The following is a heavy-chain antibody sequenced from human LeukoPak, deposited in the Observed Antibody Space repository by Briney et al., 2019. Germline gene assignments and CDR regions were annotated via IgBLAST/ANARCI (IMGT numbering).Heavy chain of an antibody. CDR2: INAGNGNT. CDR1: GYTFTSYA. J-gene: IGHJ6*02. V-gene: IGHV1-3*01. Sequence: ASVKVSCKASGYTFTSYAMHWVRQAPGQRLEWMGWINAGNGNTKYSQKFQGRVTITRDTSASTAYMELSSLRSEDTAVYYCARGTGPSFNYYDSSGPLYGMDVWGQGTTVTVSS. CDR3: ARGTGPSFNYYDSSGPLYGMDV. D-gene: IGHD3-22*01.